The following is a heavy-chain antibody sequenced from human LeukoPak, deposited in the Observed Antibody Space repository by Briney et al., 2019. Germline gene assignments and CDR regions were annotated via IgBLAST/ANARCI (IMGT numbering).Heavy chain of an antibody. D-gene: IGHD4-17*01. Sequence: GGSLRLSCAASEFTFSSYGMHWVRQAPGKGLEWVAFIRYDGSTKYYTDSVKGRFTISRDNSKNTMYLQMNSLRAEDTAVYYCAGGDNPGYGDYDFDYWGQGTLVTVSS. CDR3: AGGDNPGYGDYDFDY. J-gene: IGHJ4*02. V-gene: IGHV3-30*02. CDR2: IRYDGSTK. CDR1: EFTFSSYG.